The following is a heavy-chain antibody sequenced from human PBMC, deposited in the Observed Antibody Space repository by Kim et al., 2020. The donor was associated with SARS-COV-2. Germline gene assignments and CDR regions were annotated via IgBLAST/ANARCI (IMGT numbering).Heavy chain of an antibody. V-gene: IGHV3-23*01. J-gene: IGHJ4*02. CDR3: VKDGPNWGSYLDN. CDR1: GFTFSTYM. Sequence: GGSLRLSCAASGFTFSTYMMNWVRQAPGKGLEWVSAIDGSGVSRNYADSVKGRFTISRDNSKNTLYLQMNRLRDEDTAVYYCVKDGPNWGSYLDNWGQGT. CDR2: IDGSGVSR. D-gene: IGHD7-27*01.